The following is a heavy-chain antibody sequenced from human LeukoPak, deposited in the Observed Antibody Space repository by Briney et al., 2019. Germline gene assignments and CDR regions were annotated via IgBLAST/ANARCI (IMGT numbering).Heavy chain of an antibody. CDR2: INSDGSST. Sequence: GGSLRLSCAASGFTFSTYWMHWVRHAPGKALVWVSRINSDGSSTYYADSVKGRFTISRDNAKNTLYLQMNSLRAEDTAVYYCTTGDTAMGDYWGQGTLVTVSS. CDR3: TTGDTAMGDY. V-gene: IGHV3-74*01. J-gene: IGHJ4*02. CDR1: GFTFSTYW. D-gene: IGHD5-18*01.